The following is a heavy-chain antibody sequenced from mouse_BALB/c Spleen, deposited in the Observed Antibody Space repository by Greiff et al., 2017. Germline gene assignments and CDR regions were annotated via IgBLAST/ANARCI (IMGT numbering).Heavy chain of an antibody. CDR1: GFTFSSYT. D-gene: IGHD1-1*01. CDR2: ISNGGGST. J-gene: IGHJ3*01. CDR3: ARDHYYGSSLFAY. V-gene: IGHV5-12-2*01. Sequence: EVQGVESGGGLVQPGGSLKLSCAASGFTFSSYTMSWVRQTPEKRLEWVAYISNGGGSTYYPDTVKGRFTISRDNAKNTLYLQMSSLKSEDTAMYYCARDHYYGSSLFAYWGQGTLVTVSA.